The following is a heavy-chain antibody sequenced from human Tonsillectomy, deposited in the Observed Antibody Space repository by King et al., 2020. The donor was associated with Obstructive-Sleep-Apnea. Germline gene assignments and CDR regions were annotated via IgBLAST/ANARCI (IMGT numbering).Heavy chain of an antibody. V-gene: IGHV2-5*02. D-gene: IGHD3-10*01. CDR2: IFWDDDK. CDR1: GFSLSSTGVG. CDR3: AHSAKVRGNYGMDV. J-gene: IGHJ6*02. Sequence: TLKESGPTLVKPTQTLTLTCTFSGFSLSSTGVGVGWTRQPPGKALEWLAMIFWDDDKFYRPSLRSRLTISKDTSKNQVVLTMTNMDPVDTGTYYCAHSAKVRGNYGMDVWGLGTAVIVSS.